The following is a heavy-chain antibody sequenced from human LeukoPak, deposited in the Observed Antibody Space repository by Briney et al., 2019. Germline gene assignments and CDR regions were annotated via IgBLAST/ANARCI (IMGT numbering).Heavy chain of an antibody. Sequence: VASVKVSCKASGYTFTGYYMHWVRQAPGQGLEWMGWINPNSGGTNYAQKFQGRVTMTRDTSISTAYMELSRLRSDDTAVYYCARAPEGYNYGWEYYLDVWGEGTTVTVSS. V-gene: IGHV1-2*02. D-gene: IGHD5-18*01. J-gene: IGHJ6*03. CDR1: GYTFTGYY. CDR3: ARAPEGYNYGWEYYLDV. CDR2: INPNSGGT.